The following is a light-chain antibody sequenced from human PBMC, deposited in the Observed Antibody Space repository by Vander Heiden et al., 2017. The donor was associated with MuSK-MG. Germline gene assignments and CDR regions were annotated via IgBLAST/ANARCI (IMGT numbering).Light chain of an antibody. CDR2: GTS. CDR1: QSISNS. CDR3: QQYNNWPQVG. Sequence: EIVMTQSPVILSVSPGERATLSCRASQSISNSLAWYQQKPGQAPRLLIFGTSTRATGIPARFSGSGYGTEFTLTISSQQSEDSAVYYCQQYNNWPQVGFGGGTKVEIK. V-gene: IGKV3-15*01. J-gene: IGKJ4*01.